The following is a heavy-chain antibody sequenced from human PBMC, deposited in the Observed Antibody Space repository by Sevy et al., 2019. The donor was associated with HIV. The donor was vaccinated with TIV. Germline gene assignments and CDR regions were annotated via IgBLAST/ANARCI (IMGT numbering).Heavy chain of an antibody. J-gene: IGHJ4*02. D-gene: IGHD3-16*01. CDR2: IYYSGST. V-gene: IGHV4-30-4*01. CDR1: GGSISSGDYY. Sequence: SETLSLTCTVSGGSISSGDYYWRWIRQPPGKGLEWIGYIYYSGSTYYSPSLKSRVTISVDTSKNQFSLKLSSVTAADTAVYYCARAVGDYVHFYYFDYWGQGTLVTVSS. CDR3: ARAVGDYVHFYYFDY.